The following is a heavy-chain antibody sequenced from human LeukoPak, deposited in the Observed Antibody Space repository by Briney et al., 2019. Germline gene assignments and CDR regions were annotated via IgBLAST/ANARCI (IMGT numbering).Heavy chain of an antibody. V-gene: IGHV4-34*01. CDR3: ARADPSFIDY. CDR1: GGSFSGHY. J-gene: IGHJ4*02. CDR2: IHHSGST. Sequence: SETLSLTCAVYGGSFSGHYWSWIRQSPGRGLEWIGEIHHSGSTYYNPSLKSRVTISVDRSKNQFSLKLSSVTAADTAVYYCARADPSFIDYWGQGTLVTVSS. D-gene: IGHD2-2*01.